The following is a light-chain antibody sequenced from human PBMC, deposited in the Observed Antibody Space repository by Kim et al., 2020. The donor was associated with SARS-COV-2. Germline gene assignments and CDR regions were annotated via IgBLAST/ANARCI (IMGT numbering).Light chain of an antibody. CDR3: QSYDSSLSGPRV. CDR2: GNS. J-gene: IGLJ3*02. CDR1: SSKSGAGYD. V-gene: IGLV1-40*01. Sequence: VTLSCTGSSSKSGAGYDVHWYQQLPGTAPKLLIYGNSNRPSGVPDRFSGSKSGTSASLAITGLQAEDEADYYCQSYDSSLSGPRVFGGGTQLTVL.